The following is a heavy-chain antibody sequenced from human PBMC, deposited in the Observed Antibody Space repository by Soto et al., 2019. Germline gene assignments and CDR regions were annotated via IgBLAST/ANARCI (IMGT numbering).Heavy chain of an antibody. CDR1: GFSLNDQS. CDR3: VRATYFSDSSGYTRCFDY. CDR2: SRDKHQGYST. Sequence: GRSLRLSFAGSGFSLNDQSIYCVRHAPGKGLACVGRSRDKHQGYSTAYAASVKGRLTTSRDESKNSVYLQMNSLKTEDTAVYDCVRATYFSDSSGYTRCFDYWGQGTLVTVS. D-gene: IGHD3-22*01. J-gene: IGHJ4*02. V-gene: IGHV3-72*01.